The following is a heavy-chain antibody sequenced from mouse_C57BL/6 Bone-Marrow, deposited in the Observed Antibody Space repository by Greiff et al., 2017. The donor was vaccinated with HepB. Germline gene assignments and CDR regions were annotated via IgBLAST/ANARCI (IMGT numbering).Heavy chain of an antibody. V-gene: IGHV5-17*01. CDR2: ISSGSSTI. J-gene: IGHJ3*01. CDR3: ARDLY. CDR1: GFTFSDYG. Sequence: DVHLVESGGGLVKPGGSLKLSCAASGFTFSDYGMHWVRQAPEKGLEWVAYISSGSSTIYYADTVKGRFTISRDNAKNTLFLQMTSLRSEDTAMYYCARDLYWGQGTLVTVSA.